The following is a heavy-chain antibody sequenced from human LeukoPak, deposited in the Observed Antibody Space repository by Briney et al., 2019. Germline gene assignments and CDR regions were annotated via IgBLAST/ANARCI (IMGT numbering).Heavy chain of an antibody. CDR2: ISAYNGNT. CDR3: ARDVANVMITFGGVIGRYFDY. Sequence: ASVKVSCKASVYTFTSYGISWVRQAPGQGLEWMGWISAYNGNTNYAQKLQGRVTMTTDTSTSTAYMELRSLRSDDTAVYYCARDVANVMITFGGVIGRYFDYWGQGTLVTVSS. J-gene: IGHJ4*02. CDR1: VYTFTSYG. V-gene: IGHV1-18*01. D-gene: IGHD3-16*02.